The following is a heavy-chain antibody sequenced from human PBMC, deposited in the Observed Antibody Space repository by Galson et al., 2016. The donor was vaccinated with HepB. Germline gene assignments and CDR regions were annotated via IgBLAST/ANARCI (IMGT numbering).Heavy chain of an antibody. CDR3: ARDYGGSIDF. Sequence: SVKVSCKASGYTFTDYHIHWVRQAPGQGLQYMGWINPNSGDTNSAQKFQGRVTMTRDTSISTAYMELSRLRSDDMAVYYCARDYGGSIDFWGQGTLVTVSS. CDR2: INPNSGDT. D-gene: IGHD4-23*01. CDR1: GYTFTDYH. J-gene: IGHJ4*02. V-gene: IGHV1-2*02.